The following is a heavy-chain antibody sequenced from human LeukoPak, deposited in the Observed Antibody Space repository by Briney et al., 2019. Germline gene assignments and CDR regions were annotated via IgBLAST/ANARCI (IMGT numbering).Heavy chain of an antibody. Sequence: ASVKVSCKASGGTFSSYAISWVRQAPGQGLEWMGRIIPILGIANYAQKFQGRVTMTRNTSISTAYMELSSLRSEDTAVYYCARGPRRDYYDSSGYYWGQGTLVTVSS. J-gene: IGHJ4*02. V-gene: IGHV1-69*04. D-gene: IGHD3-22*01. CDR1: GGTFSSYA. CDR3: ARGPRRDYYDSSGYY. CDR2: IIPILGIA.